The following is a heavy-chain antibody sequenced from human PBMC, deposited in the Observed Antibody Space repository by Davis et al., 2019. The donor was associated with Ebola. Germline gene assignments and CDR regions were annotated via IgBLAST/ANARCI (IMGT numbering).Heavy chain of an antibody. CDR2: IRSKANSYAK. Sequence: GESLKISCAASGFTFSGSAMHWVRQAPGKGLEWVGRIRSKANSYAKAYSASVKGKITIYRDDSKNTAYLQMNSLKTEDTAVYYCAKFYYGLYYGMDVWGQGTTVTVSS. V-gene: IGHV3-73*01. CDR1: GFTFSGSA. CDR3: AKFYYGLYYGMDV. D-gene: IGHD1-26*01. J-gene: IGHJ6*02.